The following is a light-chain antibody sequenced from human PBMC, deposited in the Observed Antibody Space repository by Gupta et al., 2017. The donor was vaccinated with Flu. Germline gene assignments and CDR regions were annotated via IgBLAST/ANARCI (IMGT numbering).Light chain of an antibody. V-gene: IGKV3-11*01. CDR2: DAS. CDR3: QRRREWPLT. CDR1: QSIDNW. Sequence: PATLSLSPGERATFACRASQSIDNWLAWYQQKPGQAPRLLLSDASDRATGIPARFSGSGSGTDFTLTISSLEPEDFAVYYCQRRREWPLTFGGGTKVEIK. J-gene: IGKJ4*01.